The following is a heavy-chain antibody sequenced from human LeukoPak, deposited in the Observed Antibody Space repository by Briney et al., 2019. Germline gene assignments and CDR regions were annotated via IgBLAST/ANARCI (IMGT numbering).Heavy chain of an antibody. D-gene: IGHD3-22*01. CDR1: GFTFSSYA. CDR3: AKQRDYYDSSGYYRGYYFDY. V-gene: IGHV3-23*01. J-gene: IGHJ4*02. Sequence: GGSLRLSCADSGFTFSSYAMSWVRQAPGKGLEWVSSISGSSTRTYYADSVKGRFTVSRDNPKNTLYLQMNNLRAEDTAVYYCAKQRDYYDSSGYYRGYYFDYWGQGTLVTVSS. CDR2: ISGSSTRT.